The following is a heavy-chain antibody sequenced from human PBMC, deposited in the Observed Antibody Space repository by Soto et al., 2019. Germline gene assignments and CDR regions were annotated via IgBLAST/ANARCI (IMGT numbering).Heavy chain of an antibody. D-gene: IGHD1-26*01. CDR2: MNPDGSQE. CDR3: ASGGWETPI. V-gene: IGHV3-7*03. Sequence: EVQLVESGGGLVQPGGSLRLSCAASGFAFSTYWMSWVRQAPGQGLEWVATMNPDGSQEYDVDSVKGRFTVSRDNAKTSLYLQMNSLRDEDTAVYYGASGGWETPIWGQGTPVTASS. CDR1: GFAFSTYW. J-gene: IGHJ4*02.